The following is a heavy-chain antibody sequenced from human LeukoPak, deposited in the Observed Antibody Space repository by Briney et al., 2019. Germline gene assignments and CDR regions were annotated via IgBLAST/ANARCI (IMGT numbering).Heavy chain of an antibody. Sequence: PGGSLRLSCAASGFTFSNYAMSWVRQAPGKGLEWVSGISRSGGSTYYADSVRGRFTISRDNSKNTLYVQMNSLRAEDTAVYYCAREGYSSRLNWFDPWGQGTLVTVSS. CDR3: AREGYSSRLNWFDP. V-gene: IGHV3-23*01. D-gene: IGHD6-13*01. CDR1: GFTFSNYA. J-gene: IGHJ5*02. CDR2: ISRSGGST.